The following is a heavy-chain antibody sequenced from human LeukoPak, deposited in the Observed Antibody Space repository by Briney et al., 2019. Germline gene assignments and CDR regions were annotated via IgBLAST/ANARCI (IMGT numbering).Heavy chain of an antibody. V-gene: IGHV3-48*03. D-gene: IGHD4-11*01. J-gene: IGHJ4*02. CDR2: ISSSGSTI. Sequence: PGGSLRLSCAASGFTFSSYEMNWVRQAPGKGLEWVSYISSSGSTIYYADSVKGRFTISRDNAKNSLYLQMNSLRAEDTAVYYCARDFGYDYSNYVFDYWGQGTLVTVSS. CDR3: ARDFGYDYSNYVFDY. CDR1: GFTFSSYE.